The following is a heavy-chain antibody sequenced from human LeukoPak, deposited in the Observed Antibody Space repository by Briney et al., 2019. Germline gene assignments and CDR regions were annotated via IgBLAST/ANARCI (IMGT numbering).Heavy chain of an antibody. Sequence: GGSLRLSCAASGFTFSSYAMSWVRQAPGKGLEWVSSISSSSYIYYADSVKGRFTISRDNAKNSLYLQMNSLRAEDTAVYYCARDGEQQLVHAFDIWGQGTMVTVSS. CDR1: GFTFSSYA. CDR2: ISSSSYI. CDR3: ARDGEQQLVHAFDI. V-gene: IGHV3-21*01. D-gene: IGHD6-13*01. J-gene: IGHJ3*02.